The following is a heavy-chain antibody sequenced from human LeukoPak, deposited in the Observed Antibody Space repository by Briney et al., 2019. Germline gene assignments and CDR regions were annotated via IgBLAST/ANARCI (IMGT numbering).Heavy chain of an antibody. Sequence: GSSVKVSCKASGYTFISYGISWVRQAPGQGLEWMGWISGANGNTNYAQNLQGRVTMTTDTSTSTAYMELRSLRSDDTAVYYCARGLGVVTAQSEQPKPRYFDLWGRGTQVTVSS. CDR3: ARGLGVVTAQSEQPKPRYFDL. CDR1: GYTFISYG. J-gene: IGHJ2*01. CDR2: ISGANGNT. D-gene: IGHD2-21*02. V-gene: IGHV1-18*01.